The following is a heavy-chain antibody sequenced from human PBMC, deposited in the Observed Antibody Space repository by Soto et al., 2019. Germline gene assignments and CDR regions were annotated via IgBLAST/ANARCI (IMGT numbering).Heavy chain of an antibody. Sequence: GGSLRLSCKGSGYSFTSYWIGWVRQMPGKGLEWMGIIYPGDSDTRYSPSFQGQVTISADKSISTAYLQWSSLKASDTAMYYCARLRYCSGGSCYYYYYYMDVWGKGTTVTVSS. D-gene: IGHD2-15*01. CDR1: GYSFTSYW. CDR2: IYPGDSDT. V-gene: IGHV5-51*01. CDR3: ARLRYCSGGSCYYYYYYMDV. J-gene: IGHJ6*03.